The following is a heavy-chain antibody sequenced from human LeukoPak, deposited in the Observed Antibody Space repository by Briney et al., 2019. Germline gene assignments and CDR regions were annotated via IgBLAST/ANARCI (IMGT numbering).Heavy chain of an antibody. Sequence: GGSLRLSCAASGFTFDNYAMNWVRQAPGKGLEWLSYIRGGGALTRYSDSVKGRFTISRDNSKNTLYLQMNHLRAEDTAIYYCAKCSASYYNDAFDIWGRGTMVTVSS. J-gene: IGHJ3*02. CDR1: GFTFDNYA. D-gene: IGHD3-10*02. CDR2: IRGGGALT. CDR3: AKCSASYYNDAFDI. V-gene: IGHV3-23*01.